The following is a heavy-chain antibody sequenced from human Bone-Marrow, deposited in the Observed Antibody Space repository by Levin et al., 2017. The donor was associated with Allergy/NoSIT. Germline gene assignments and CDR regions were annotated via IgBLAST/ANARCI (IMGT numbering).Heavy chain of an antibody. D-gene: IGHD1-14*01. J-gene: IGHJ4*02. CDR1: GGSFSGHF. CDR2: INDSGTT. Sequence: PSETLSLTCAVYGGSFSGHFWTWIRQPPGKGPEWIGEINDSGTTNYHASLKSRVTISADTSKNQFSLKLTSVTAADTAVYFCARGPVGYNNNWFRTYDRYFDSWGQGTLVTVSS. CDR3: ARGPVGYNNNWFRTYDRYFDS. V-gene: IGHV4-34*01.